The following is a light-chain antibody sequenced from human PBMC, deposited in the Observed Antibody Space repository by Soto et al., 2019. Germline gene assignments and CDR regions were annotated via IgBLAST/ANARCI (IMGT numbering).Light chain of an antibody. Sequence: DIHLTQSPSSLSASVGDRVTITCRASQAITNNLAWYQQKPGNPPRLLIYEESTLHSGVPSRFSGRKVGTQFILTIDSLQPEDFATYYCQQVKTYTRTFGGGTTV. CDR1: QAITNN. V-gene: IGKV1-9*01. CDR3: QQVKTYTRT. CDR2: EES. J-gene: IGKJ4*01.